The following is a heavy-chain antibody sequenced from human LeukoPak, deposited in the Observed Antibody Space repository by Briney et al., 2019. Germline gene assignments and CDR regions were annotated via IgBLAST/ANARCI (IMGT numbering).Heavy chain of an antibody. V-gene: IGHV4-39*07. D-gene: IGHD2/OR15-2a*01. CDR1: GGSISSSGYS. CDR3: ARESTWGTFDY. CDR2: IYHSGST. J-gene: IGHJ4*02. Sequence: SETLSLTCAVSGGSISSSGYSWSWIRQPPGKGLEWIGSIYHSGSTYYNPPLKSRVTISVDTSKNQFSLKLSSVTAADTAVYYCARESTWGTFDYWGQGTLVTVSS.